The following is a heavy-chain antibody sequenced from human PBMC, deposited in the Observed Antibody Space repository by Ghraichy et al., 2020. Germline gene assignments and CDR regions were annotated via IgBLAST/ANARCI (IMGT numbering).Heavy chain of an antibody. D-gene: IGHD1-1*01. CDR2: ISSSSSTI. V-gene: IGHV3-48*01. Sequence: GESLNISCAASGFTFSSYSMNWVRQAPGKGLEWVSYISSSSSTIYYADSVKGRFTISRDNAKNSLYLQMNSLRAEDTAVYYCARDRATGTSYGMDVWGQGTTVTVSS. CDR1: GFTFSSYS. J-gene: IGHJ6*02. CDR3: ARDRATGTSYGMDV.